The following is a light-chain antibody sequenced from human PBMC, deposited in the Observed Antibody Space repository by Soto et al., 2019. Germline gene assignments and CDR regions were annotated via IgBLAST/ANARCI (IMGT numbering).Light chain of an antibody. Sequence: QSALTQPASVSGSPGQSITVSCTGSSSDVGGHNNVSWYQQHPGEVPKLLVFDVTRRPSGVSDRFSGSKSGNTASLTISGLQAEDEADYYCSSYSSTTTPNVFGTGTKLTVL. CDR2: DVT. J-gene: IGLJ1*01. V-gene: IGLV2-14*03. CDR1: SSDVGGHNN. CDR3: SSYSSTTTPNV.